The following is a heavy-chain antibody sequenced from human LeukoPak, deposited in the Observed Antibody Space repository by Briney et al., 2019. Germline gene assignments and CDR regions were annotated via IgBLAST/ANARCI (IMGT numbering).Heavy chain of an antibody. D-gene: IGHD6-19*01. J-gene: IGHJ4*02. Sequence: SETLSLTCTVSGGSISSSSYYWGWVRQPPGKGLEWIGSIYYSGSTYYNPSLKSRVTISVDTSKNQFSLKLSSVTAADTAVYYCARLSALREQWLVAPHPYFDYWGQGTLVTVSS. V-gene: IGHV4-39*01. CDR1: GGSISSSSYY. CDR3: ARLSALREQWLVAPHPYFDY. CDR2: IYYSGST.